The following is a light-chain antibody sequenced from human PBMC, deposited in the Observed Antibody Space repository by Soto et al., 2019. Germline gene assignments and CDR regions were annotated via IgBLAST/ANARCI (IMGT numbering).Light chain of an antibody. CDR1: QSFRGL. Sequence: EVVLTQSPVTLSLSPGERATLSCRASQSFRGLLAWYQQKPGQAPRLLIYGAFNRATGIPDRFSGSGSGTDFTLTISRLEPEDFAVYYCQQYGSSGTFGQGTKVDIK. CDR2: GAF. V-gene: IGKV3-20*01. J-gene: IGKJ1*01. CDR3: QQYGSSGT.